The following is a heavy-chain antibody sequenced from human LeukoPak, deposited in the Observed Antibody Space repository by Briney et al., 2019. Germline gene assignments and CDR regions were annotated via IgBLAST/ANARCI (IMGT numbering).Heavy chain of an antibody. CDR2: ISPSGGST. J-gene: IGHJ4*02. CDR3: ARIAVAGIDY. CDR1: GYTFTSNY. Sequence: ASVKVSCKAFGYTFTSNYMHWVRQAPGQGPEWMGVISPSGGSTTYAQKFQGRVTLTRDMSTSTDYLELSSLRSEDTAVYYCARIAVAGIDYWGQGTLVTVSS. D-gene: IGHD6-19*01. V-gene: IGHV1-46*01.